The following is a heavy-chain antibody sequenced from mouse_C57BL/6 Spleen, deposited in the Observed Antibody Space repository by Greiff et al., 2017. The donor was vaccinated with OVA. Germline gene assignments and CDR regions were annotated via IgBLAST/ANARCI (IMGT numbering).Heavy chain of an antibody. V-gene: IGHV1-55*01. CDR1: GYTFTSYW. J-gene: IGHJ4*01. D-gene: IGHD1-1*01. CDR3: ARNHDGSSPWYAMDY. Sequence: QVQLQQPGAELVKPGASVKMSCKASGYTFTSYWITWVKQRPGQGLEWIGDIYPGSGSTNYNEKFKSKATLTVDTSSSTAYMQLSSLTSEDSAVYYCARNHDGSSPWYAMDYWGQGTSVTVSS. CDR2: IYPGSGST.